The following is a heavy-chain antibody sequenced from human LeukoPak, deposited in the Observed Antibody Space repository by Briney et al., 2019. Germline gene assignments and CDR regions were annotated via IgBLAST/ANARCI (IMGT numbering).Heavy chain of an antibody. J-gene: IGHJ3*02. V-gene: IGHV3-74*01. D-gene: IGHD3-22*01. CDR1: GFTFSSYW. CDR2: ISPDGSIT. Sequence: GGSLRLSCAASGFTFSSYWIHWVRQAPGKGLVWVSRISPDGSITNYADSVQGRFTISRDNSKNTLFLQMNSLRAEDTAVDYCARASPADSSGYFDAFDIWGQGTMVTVSS. CDR3: ARASPADSSGYFDAFDI.